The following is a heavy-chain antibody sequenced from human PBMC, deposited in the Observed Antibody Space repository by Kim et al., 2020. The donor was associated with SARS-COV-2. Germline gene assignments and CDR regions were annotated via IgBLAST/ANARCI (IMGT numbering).Heavy chain of an antibody. Sequence: GGSLRLSCATSGFTFSAYDMNWVRQAPGKGLEWLSFITKSSTTLYYADSVEGRFTISRDNAKNSLFLQMNSLRDEETALYYCVRDRMGGDFDMWGQGTMV. V-gene: IGHV3-48*02. J-gene: IGHJ3*02. D-gene: IGHD3-16*01. CDR3: VRDRMGGDFDM. CDR2: ITKSSTTL. CDR1: GFTFSAYD.